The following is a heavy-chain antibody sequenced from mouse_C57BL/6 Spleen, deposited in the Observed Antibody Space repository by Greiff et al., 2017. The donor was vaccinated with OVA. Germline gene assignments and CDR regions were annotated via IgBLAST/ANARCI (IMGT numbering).Heavy chain of an antibody. CDR2: INPSTGGT. CDR3: ARTTDCDY. D-gene: IGHD1-1*01. CDR1: GYSFTGYY. V-gene: IGHV1-42*01. Sequence: EVQLQQSGPELVKPGASVKISCKASGYSFTGYYMHWVKQSPEKSLEWIGEINPSTGGTTYNQKFKAKATLTVDKSSSTAYMQLKSLTSEDSAVYYCARTTDCDYWGQGTTLTVSS. J-gene: IGHJ2*01.